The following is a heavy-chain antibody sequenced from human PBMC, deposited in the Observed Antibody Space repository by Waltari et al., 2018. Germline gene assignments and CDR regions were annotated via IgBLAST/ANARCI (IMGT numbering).Heavy chain of an antibody. CDR1: GGSVSNFY. D-gene: IGHD5-18*01. CDR2: FHISGST. J-gene: IGHJ4*02. Sequence: QVQLQESGPGVLKPSETLSLTCAVSGGSVSNFYWSWIRRPAGKGLEWIGRFHISGSTSYNPTLASRVTLSLDTSKNQFSLRLKSVTAADTATYYCAAKPYSYGYFNYWGQGTLVTVSA. V-gene: IGHV4-4*07. CDR3: AAKPYSYGYFNY.